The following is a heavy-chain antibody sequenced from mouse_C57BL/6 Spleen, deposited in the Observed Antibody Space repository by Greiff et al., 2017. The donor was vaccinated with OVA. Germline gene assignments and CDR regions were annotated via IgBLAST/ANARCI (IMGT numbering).Heavy chain of an antibody. CDR3: ARSNDGYYPFDY. CDR1: GYSITSDY. J-gene: IGHJ2*01. CDR2: ISYSGST. D-gene: IGHD2-3*01. Sequence: EVKLLESGPGLAKPSQTLSLTCSVTGYSITSDYWNWLRKFPGNKLEYMGYISYSGSTYYNPSLKSRISITRDTSKNQYYLQLNSVTTEDTATYYCARSNDGYYPFDYWGQGTTLTVSS. V-gene: IGHV3-8*01.